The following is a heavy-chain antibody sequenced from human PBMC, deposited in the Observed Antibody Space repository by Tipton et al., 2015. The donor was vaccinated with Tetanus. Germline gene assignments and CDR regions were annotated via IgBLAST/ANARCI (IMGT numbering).Heavy chain of an antibody. CDR3: ARGGRYDYGVQGWFDP. Sequence: LRLSCTVSGGSISSYYWSWIRQPPGKGLEWIGYIYYSGSTNYNPSLKSRVTISVDTSKNQFSLKLSSVTAADTAVYYCARGGRYDYGVQGWFDPWGQGTLVAVSS. D-gene: IGHD4-17*01. J-gene: IGHJ5*02. V-gene: IGHV4-59*01. CDR1: GGSISSYY. CDR2: IYYSGST.